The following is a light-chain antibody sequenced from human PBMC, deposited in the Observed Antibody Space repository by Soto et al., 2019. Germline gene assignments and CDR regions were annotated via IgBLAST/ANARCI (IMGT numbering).Light chain of an antibody. CDR3: QQYYTTPVT. Sequence: DIVMTQSPDSLAVSLGEGATINCKSSQSLLHLAWYQQKPGQPPKLLIYWASTRESGVPDRFSGSGSGTDFTLTIRSLQAEDGAVYYCQQYYTTPVTFGQGTKVEIK. J-gene: IGKJ1*01. CDR1: QSLLH. CDR2: WAS. V-gene: IGKV4-1*01.